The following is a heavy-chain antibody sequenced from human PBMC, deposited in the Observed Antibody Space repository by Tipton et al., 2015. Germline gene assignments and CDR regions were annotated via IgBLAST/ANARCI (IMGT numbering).Heavy chain of an antibody. CDR1: GGSVTSGSYY. CDR2: ISYTDGA. CDR3: ARDVGMDV. V-gene: IGHV4-61*01. Sequence: TLSLTCTVSGGSVTSGSYYWSWIRQPPGKGLEWIGYISYTDGAHYNPALKTRVTMSVDTAKNQFSLNFMSLTTADTAVYYCARDVGMDVWGQGTTVTVSS. J-gene: IGHJ6*02.